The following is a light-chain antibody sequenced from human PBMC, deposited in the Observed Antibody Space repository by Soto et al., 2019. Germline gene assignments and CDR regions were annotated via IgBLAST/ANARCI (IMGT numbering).Light chain of an antibody. J-gene: IGKJ1*01. CDR1: QSVSSY. CDR3: QQYNNWPPIT. CDR2: GAS. Sequence: EIVLTQSPATLSLSPGERATLSCRASQSVSSYLAWYQQKPGQAPRLLIYGASTRATGIPARFSGSGSGTEFTLTIRSLQSEDFAVYYCQQYNNWPPITFGQGNKVDIK. V-gene: IGKV3-15*01.